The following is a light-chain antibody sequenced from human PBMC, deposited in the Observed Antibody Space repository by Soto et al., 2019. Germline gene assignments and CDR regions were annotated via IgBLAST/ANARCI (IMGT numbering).Light chain of an antibody. J-gene: IGLJ2*01. Sequence: QSALTQPPSASGTPGQSVTIPCTGTSSDVGDYNYVSWYQQHPGNAPKLVIYEVSRRPSGVPDRFSGSKSGNTASLTVSGLQAEDEADYYCSSNAGSNNLVFGGGTKVTVL. V-gene: IGLV2-8*01. CDR2: EVS. CDR1: SSDVGDYNY. CDR3: SSNAGSNNLV.